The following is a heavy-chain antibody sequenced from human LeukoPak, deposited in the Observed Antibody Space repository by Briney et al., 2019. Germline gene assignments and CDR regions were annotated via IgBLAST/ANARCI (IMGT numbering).Heavy chain of an antibody. Sequence: GGSLRLSCAASGLTFSSYGMHWVRQAPGKGLEWVAVIWYDGSNKYYADPVKGRFTISRDNSKNTLYLQMNSLRAGDTAVYYCAKDRLFSRYYYDSSGYYAVDYWGQGTLVTVSS. CDR2: IWYDGSNK. D-gene: IGHD3-22*01. J-gene: IGHJ4*02. CDR3: AKDRLFSRYYYDSSGYYAVDY. V-gene: IGHV3-33*06. CDR1: GLTFSSYG.